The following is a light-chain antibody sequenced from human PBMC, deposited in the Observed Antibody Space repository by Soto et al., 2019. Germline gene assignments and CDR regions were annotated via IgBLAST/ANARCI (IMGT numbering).Light chain of an antibody. Sequence: IMLTQSPGTLSLSPGERATLSCRASLTGNNNYLAWYQQKSAQAPRLLIYGVYTRGTGIPDRFPGSGSGTEFLLTSTILAPEDSAVYFCQHYGYSRWTFGQGTKVEIK. CDR1: LTGNNNY. CDR3: QHYGYSRWT. V-gene: IGKV3-20*01. CDR2: GVY. J-gene: IGKJ1*01.